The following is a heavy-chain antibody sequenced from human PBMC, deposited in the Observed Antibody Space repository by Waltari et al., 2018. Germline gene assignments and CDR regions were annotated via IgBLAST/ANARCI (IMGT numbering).Heavy chain of an antibody. Sequence: QMQLVQSGPEVKKPGTSVKVSCKASGFTFTSSAVQWVRQARGQRLEWIGWIVVGSGNTNYAQKFQERVTITRDMSTSTAYMELSSLRSEDTAVYYCARVRSSSSRYFDYWGQGTLVTVSS. CDR1: GFTFTSSA. V-gene: IGHV1-58*01. CDR3: ARVRSSSSRYFDY. J-gene: IGHJ4*02. D-gene: IGHD6-13*01. CDR2: IVVGSGNT.